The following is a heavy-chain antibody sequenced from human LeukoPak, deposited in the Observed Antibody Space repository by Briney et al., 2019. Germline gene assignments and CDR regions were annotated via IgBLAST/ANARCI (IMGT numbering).Heavy chain of an antibody. J-gene: IGHJ5*02. CDR1: GFTFSNAW. V-gene: IGHV3-7*01. CDR3: ARDCSSTNCYRGGFDP. CDR2: IKQDGSEK. Sequence: SGGSLRLSCAASGFTFSNAWMSWVRQAPGKGLEWVANIKQDGSEKYYVDSVKGRFTISRDNAKNSLYLQMNSLRVEDTAVYYCARDCSSTNCYRGGFDPWGQGTLVTVSS. D-gene: IGHD2-2*01.